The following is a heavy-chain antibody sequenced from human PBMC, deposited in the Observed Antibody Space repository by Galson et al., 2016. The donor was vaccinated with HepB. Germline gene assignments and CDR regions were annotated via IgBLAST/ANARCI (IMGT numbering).Heavy chain of an antibody. V-gene: IGHV1-46*01. CDR3: VRGGYDAYNYNY. D-gene: IGHD5-24*01. CDR2: IYGNGGGT. Sequence: SVKVSCKASGYTFTSYNMHWVRQAPGQGLEWMGLIYGNGGGTDYAQKFQGRLTVTRDTSTSTVYMELSSPTSDDTAVFYCVRGGYDAYNYNYWGQGTLVTVSS. CDR1: GYTFTSYN. J-gene: IGHJ4*02.